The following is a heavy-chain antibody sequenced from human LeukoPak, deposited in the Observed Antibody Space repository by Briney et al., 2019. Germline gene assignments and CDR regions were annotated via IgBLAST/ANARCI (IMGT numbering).Heavy chain of an antibody. CDR3: ARVERSGYSGYDPPP. J-gene: IGHJ5*02. CDR1: GYTFTSYG. CDR2: ISAYNGNT. D-gene: IGHD5-12*01. V-gene: IGHV1-18*01. Sequence: GASVKVSCKASGYTFTSYGISWVRQAPGQGLEWMGWISAYNGNTNYAQKLQGRVTMTTDTSTSTAYMELRSLRSDDTAVYYCARVERSGYSGYDPPPWGQGTLVTVSS.